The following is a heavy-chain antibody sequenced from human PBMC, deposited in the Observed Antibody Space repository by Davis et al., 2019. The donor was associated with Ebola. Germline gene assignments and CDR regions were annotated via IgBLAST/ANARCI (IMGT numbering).Heavy chain of an antibody. CDR3: AKDSGSLTILGGTYYYYGMDV. D-gene: IGHD3-3*01. CDR1: GFTFSSNA. CDR2: MNGSGGNT. V-gene: IGHV3-23*01. Sequence: GGSLRLSCAASGFTFSSNAMSWVRQAPGKGLEWVSAMNGSGGNTYYADPVKGRFTISRDNSKNTLYLQINSLRAEDTAVYYCAKDSGSLTILGGTYYYYGMDVWGQGTTVTVSS. J-gene: IGHJ6*02.